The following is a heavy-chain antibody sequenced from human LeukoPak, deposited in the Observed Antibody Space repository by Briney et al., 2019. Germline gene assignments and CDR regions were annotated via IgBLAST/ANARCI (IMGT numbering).Heavy chain of an antibody. Sequence: ASVKVSCKASGYTFTSYGISWVRQAPGQGLEWMGWISAYNGNTNYAQKLQGRVTMTTDTSTSTAYMELRSLRAEDTAVYYCAKDPETGYFDYWGQGTLVTVSS. CDR2: ISAYNGNT. V-gene: IGHV1-18*01. CDR1: GYTFTSYG. J-gene: IGHJ4*02. CDR3: AKDPETGYFDY.